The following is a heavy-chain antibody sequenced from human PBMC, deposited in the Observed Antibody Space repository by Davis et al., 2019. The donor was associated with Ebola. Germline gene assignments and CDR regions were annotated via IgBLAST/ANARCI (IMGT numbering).Heavy chain of an antibody. Sequence: GESLKISCAASGFTFSKGWMSWVRQAPGKGLDWVGRIKSKTDGGTTDYAAPVKGRFTISRDDSKNTLYLQMNSLRAEDTAVYYCARELLPLGGYGMDVWGQGTTVTVSS. CDR1: GFTFSKGW. J-gene: IGHJ6*02. V-gene: IGHV3-15*01. D-gene: IGHD1-26*01. CDR3: ARELLPLGGYGMDV. CDR2: IKSKTDGGTT.